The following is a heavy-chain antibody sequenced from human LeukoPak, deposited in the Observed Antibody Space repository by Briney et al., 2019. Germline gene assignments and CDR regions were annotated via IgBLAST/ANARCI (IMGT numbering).Heavy chain of an antibody. D-gene: IGHD1-26*01. J-gene: IGHJ5*02. CDR2: IDKKDKGYATAT. Sequence: GGSLRPSCAASGFTFSGSAIHWVRQSSGKGLEWVGQIDKKDKGYATATAYAASVKGRFTISRDDSINTAYLQMKSLKTEDTALYYCTRDSGTYNWFDPWGQGTLVTVSS. CDR1: GFTFSGSA. CDR3: TRDSGTYNWFDP. V-gene: IGHV3-73*01.